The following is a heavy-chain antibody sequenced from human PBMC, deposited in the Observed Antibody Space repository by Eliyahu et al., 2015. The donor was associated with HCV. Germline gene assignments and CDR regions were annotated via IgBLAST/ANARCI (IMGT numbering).Heavy chain of an antibody. J-gene: IGHJ4*02. D-gene: IGHD6-13*01. V-gene: IGHV3-30-3*01. CDR3: AREYGSSFGDY. Sequence: GGGVVQPGRSLRLSCAASGFTFSSYAMHWVRQAPGKGLEWVAVISYDGSNKYYADSVKXRFTISRDNSKNTLYLQMNSLRAEDTAVYYCAREYGSSFGDYWGQGTLVTVSS. CDR1: GFTFSSYA. CDR2: ISYDGSNK.